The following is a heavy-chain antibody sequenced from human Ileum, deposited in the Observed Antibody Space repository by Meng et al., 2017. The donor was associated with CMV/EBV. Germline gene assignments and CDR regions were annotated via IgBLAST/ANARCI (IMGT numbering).Heavy chain of an antibody. D-gene: IGHD6-13*01. CDR1: GGTFSSYA. J-gene: IGHJ4*02. CDR2: IIPILGIA. Sequence: SVKVSCKASGGTFSSYAISWVRQAPGQGLEWMGGIIPILGIANYAQKFQSRVTINTDKSTSTDYMELSSLRSEDTAMYYCARELGQFDYWGQGTLVTVSS. V-gene: IGHV1-69*10. CDR3: ARELGQFDY.